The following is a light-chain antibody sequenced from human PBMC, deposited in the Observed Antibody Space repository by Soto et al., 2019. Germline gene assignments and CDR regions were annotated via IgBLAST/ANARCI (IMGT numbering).Light chain of an antibody. J-gene: IGLJ2*01. CDR1: SSDIGGYNS. Sequence: QSALTQPASVSGSPGQTVIISCTGTSSDIGGYNSVSWYQPHPGRAPKLILFDVSNRPSKIPDRFSGSKSDNTASLTISGLQAEDEADYYCSSYSTSSTIILFGGGTKVTVL. V-gene: IGLV2-14*03. CDR3: SSYSTSSTIIL. CDR2: DVS.